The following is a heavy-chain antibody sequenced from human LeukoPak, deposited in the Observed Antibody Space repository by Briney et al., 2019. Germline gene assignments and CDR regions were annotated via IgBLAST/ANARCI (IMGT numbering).Heavy chain of an antibody. CDR3: ARTPRGFAGVDLDY. J-gene: IGHJ4*02. Sequence: ASVKVSCKASGYTFTSYDINWVRQATGQGLEWMGWMNPNSGNTGYAQKFQGRVTITRNTSISTAYMELSSLRSEDTAVYYCARTPRGFAGVDLDYWGQGTLVTVSS. CDR1: GYTFTSYD. CDR2: MNPNSGNT. V-gene: IGHV1-8*03. D-gene: IGHD3-10*01.